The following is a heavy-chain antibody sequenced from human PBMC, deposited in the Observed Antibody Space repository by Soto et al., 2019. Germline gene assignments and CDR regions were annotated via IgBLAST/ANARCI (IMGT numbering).Heavy chain of an antibody. CDR1: GFTFSSYS. CDR2: ISGSGNTM. J-gene: IGHJ4*02. CDR3: ARDTKSGNQKLYSDY. Sequence: EVQLVESGGGLVQPGGSLNVACSASGFTFSSYSMNWVRQAPGKELEWLSYISGSGNTMYYADSVKGRFTIARDNAQKSLYLQLNNVRDDDTAMYYCARDTKSGNQKLYSDYWGQGTLVTVSS. V-gene: IGHV3-48*02. D-gene: IGHD4-4*01.